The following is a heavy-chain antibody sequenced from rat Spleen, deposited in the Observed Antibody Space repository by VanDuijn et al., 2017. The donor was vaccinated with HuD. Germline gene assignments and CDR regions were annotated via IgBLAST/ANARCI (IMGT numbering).Heavy chain of an antibody. V-gene: IGHV5S10*01. J-gene: IGHJ4*01. CDR3: AKDRYGSYMGVMDA. Sequence: EVQLVESGGGLVQPGRSLKFSCAASGFTFSDYNMAWVRQAPKKGLEWVATIIYDGSRTYYRDSVKGRFTISRDNAENTVYLQMNSLRSEDTATYYCAKDRYGSYMGVMDAWGQGASVTVSS. D-gene: IGHD1-2*01. CDR1: GFTFSDYN. CDR2: IIYDGSRT.